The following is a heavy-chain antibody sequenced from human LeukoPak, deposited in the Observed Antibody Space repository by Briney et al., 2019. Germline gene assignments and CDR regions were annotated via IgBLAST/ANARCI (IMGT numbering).Heavy chain of an antibody. CDR3: TTLGYHLVS. V-gene: IGHV3-48*03. CDR2: FAGSDTTK. CDR1: GFDFGAYE. D-gene: IGHD3-22*01. J-gene: IGHJ4*02. Sequence: GGSLRLSCAASGFDFGAYEMNWVRQPPGKGLEWVAYFAGSDTTKYYADAVKGRVTIPRDNAKNSLYLQMNSLRAEDTALYYCTTLGYHLVSWGQGTLVTDAS.